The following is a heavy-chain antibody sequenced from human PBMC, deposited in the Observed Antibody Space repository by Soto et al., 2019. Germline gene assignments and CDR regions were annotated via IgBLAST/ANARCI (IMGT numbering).Heavy chain of an antibody. CDR2: ISAYNGNT. D-gene: IGHD6-19*01. V-gene: IGHV1-18*01. J-gene: IGHJ3*02. CDR3: ARCDSSGFMLNEDAFDI. CDR1: GYTFTSYG. Sequence: EASVKVSCKASGYTFTSYGISWVRQAPGQGLEWMGWISAYNGNTNYAQKLQGRVTMTTDTSTSTAYMELRSLRSDDTAVYYCARCDSSGFMLNEDAFDIWGQGTMVTVSS.